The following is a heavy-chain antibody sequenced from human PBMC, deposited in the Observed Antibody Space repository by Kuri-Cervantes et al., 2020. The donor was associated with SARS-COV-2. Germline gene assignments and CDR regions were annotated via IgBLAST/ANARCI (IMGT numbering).Heavy chain of an antibody. J-gene: IGHJ3*02. CDR2: ISSSSSYT. D-gene: IGHD6-19*01. CDR3: ARIPGYSSGWLSFDI. Sequence: LSLTCADSGFTFSDYYMSWIRQAPGKGLEWVSYISSSSSYTNYSDSVKGRFAISRDNAKNSLYLQMNSLRTEDTAVYYCARIPGYSSGWLSFDIWGQGTMVTVSS. V-gene: IGHV3-11*03. CDR1: GFTFSDYY.